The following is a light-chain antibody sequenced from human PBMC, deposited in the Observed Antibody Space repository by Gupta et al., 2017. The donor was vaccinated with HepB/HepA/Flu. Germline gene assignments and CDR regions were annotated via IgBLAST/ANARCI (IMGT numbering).Light chain of an antibody. J-gene: IGLJ2*01. CDR3: CSYAGDTIFDMV. Sequence: NLVSWYQQYPGEVPRLLIYEGSKRPSGVSNRFSGFKSAYTASLTISGLQAEDEADYYCCSYAGDTIFDMVFGGGTKLTVL. V-gene: IGLV2-23*03. CDR2: EGS. CDR1: NL.